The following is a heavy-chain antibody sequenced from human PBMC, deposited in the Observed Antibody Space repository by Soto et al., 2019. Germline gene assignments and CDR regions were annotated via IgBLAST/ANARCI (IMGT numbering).Heavy chain of an antibody. CDR1: GYSFTNYW. V-gene: IGHV5-51*03. Sequence: PGESLKISCKGSGYSFTNYWIGWVRQMPGKGLEWMGIIYPGDSDTRYSPSFQGQVTISADKSINTAYLQWSSLKVSDTAMYYSARRVRTRDYYGLDVWGQGTTVTVSS. CDR3: ARRVRTRDYYGLDV. J-gene: IGHJ6*02. CDR2: IYPGDSDT.